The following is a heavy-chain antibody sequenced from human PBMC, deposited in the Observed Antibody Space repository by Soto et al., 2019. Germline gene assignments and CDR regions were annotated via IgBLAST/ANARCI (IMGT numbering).Heavy chain of an antibody. D-gene: IGHD7-27*01. CDR3: ARGRYCLTGRCFPNWFDS. CDR2: INHSGIT. Sequence: TLSLTCAVYGGSFSGYFWSWIRQPPGKGLEWIGEINHSGITNYNPSLKSRVTISIDTSKNQFSLKLTSVTAADTAVYFCARGRYCLTGRCFPNWFDSWGQGALVTVSS. J-gene: IGHJ5*01. CDR1: GGSFSGYF. V-gene: IGHV4-34*09.